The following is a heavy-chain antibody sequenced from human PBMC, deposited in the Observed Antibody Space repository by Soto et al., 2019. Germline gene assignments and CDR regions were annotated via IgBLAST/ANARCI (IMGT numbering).Heavy chain of an antibody. Sequence: LTCTVSGGSISSYYWSWIRQPPGKGLEWIGYIYYSGSTNYNPSLKSRVTISVDTSKNQFSLKLSSVTAADTAVYYCARGRRNIHSSSAPGSFDYWGQGTLVTVSS. CDR2: IYYSGST. V-gene: IGHV4-59*12. CDR1: GGSISSYY. D-gene: IGHD6-6*01. J-gene: IGHJ4*02. CDR3: ARGRRNIHSSSAPGSFDY.